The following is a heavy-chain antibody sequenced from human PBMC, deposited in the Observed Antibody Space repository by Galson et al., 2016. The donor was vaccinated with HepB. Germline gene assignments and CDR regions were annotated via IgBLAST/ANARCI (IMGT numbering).Heavy chain of an antibody. D-gene: IGHD2-2*01. CDR2: INSNGGRT. CDR1: GFTFSDYH. Sequence: SLRLSCAASGFTFSDYHMDWVRRAPGKGLEYVSGINSNGGRTYYTDPVKGRFTLSRDNSKNTVYLQMSSLRIEDTAVYFCVKEGYQELSDGAFDIWGQGTMGTVSS. J-gene: IGHJ3*02. V-gene: IGHV3-64D*06. CDR3: VKEGYQELSDGAFDI.